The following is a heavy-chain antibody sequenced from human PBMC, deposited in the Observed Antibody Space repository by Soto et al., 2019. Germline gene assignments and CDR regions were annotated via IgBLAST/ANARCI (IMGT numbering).Heavy chain of an antibody. CDR2: IYYSGST. J-gene: IGHJ5*02. CDR3: ARDRVPAATLNWFGP. V-gene: IGHV4-59*01. D-gene: IGHD2-2*01. CDR1: GGSISSYY. Sequence: SETLSLTCTVSGGSISSYYWSWIRQPPGKGLEWIGYIYYSGSTNYNPSLKSRVTISVDTSKNQFSLKLSSVTAADTAVYYCARDRVPAATLNWFGPWGQGTLVTVSS.